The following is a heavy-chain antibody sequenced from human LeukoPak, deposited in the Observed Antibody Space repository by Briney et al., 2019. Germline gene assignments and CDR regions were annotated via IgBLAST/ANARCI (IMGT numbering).Heavy chain of an antibody. CDR3: AKNRVVVPAAMRS. CDR1: GFTFSSYA. D-gene: IGHD2-2*01. J-gene: IGHJ5*02. V-gene: IGHV3-23*01. CDR2: ISGSGGST. Sequence: GGSLRLSCAASGFTFSSYAMSWVRQAPGKGLVWVSAISGSGGSTYYADSVKGRFTISRDNSKNTLYLQMNSLRAEDTAVYYCAKNRVVVPAAMRSWGQGTLVTVSS.